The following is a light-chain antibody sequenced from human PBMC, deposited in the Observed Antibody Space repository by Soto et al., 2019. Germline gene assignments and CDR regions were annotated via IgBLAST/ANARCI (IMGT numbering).Light chain of an antibody. Sequence: QSVLTQPASVSGSPGQSITISCTGTRSDVGSYNLVSWYQQYPGKAPKLMIYAATKRPSGVSNRFSGSKSGITASPTISGLQAEDEAEYFCFSFTTTSTHVFGTGTKVTVL. CDR3: FSFTTTSTHV. J-gene: IGLJ1*01. V-gene: IGLV2-14*02. CDR2: AAT. CDR1: RSDVGSYNL.